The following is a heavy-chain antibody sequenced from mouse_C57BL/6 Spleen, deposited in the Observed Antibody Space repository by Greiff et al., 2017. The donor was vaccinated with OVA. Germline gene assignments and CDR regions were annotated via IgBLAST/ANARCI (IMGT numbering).Heavy chain of an antibody. CDR2: IYPSDSET. D-gene: IGHD1-1*02. CDR1: GYTFTSYW. V-gene: IGHV1-61*01. Sequence: QVQLQQPGAELVRPGSSVKLSCKASGYTFTSYWMDWVKQRPGQGLEWIGNIYPSDSETHYNQKFKDKATLTVDKSSSTAYMQLSSLTSEDSAVYYCARVRWYYAMDFWGKGTSVTVSS. J-gene: IGHJ4*01. CDR3: ARVRWYYAMDF.